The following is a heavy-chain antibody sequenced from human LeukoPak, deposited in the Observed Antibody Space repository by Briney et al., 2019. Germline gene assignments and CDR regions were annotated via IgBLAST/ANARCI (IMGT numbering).Heavy chain of an antibody. CDR3: TRGSYDVLTGYSTLGEF. Sequence: SETLSLTCTVSGGSLSSSSFYWGWIRQAPGKGLEWVASMYYSGTTYYNPSLKSRVTISADTSKKRFSLKLRSVTAADTAVYYCTRGSYDVLTGYSTLGEFWGQGTLVIVSS. V-gene: IGHV4-39*01. CDR1: GGSLSSSSFY. J-gene: IGHJ1*01. CDR2: MYYSGTT. D-gene: IGHD3-9*01.